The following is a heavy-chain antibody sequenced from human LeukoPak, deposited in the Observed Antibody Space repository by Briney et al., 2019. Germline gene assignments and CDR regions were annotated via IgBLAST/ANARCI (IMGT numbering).Heavy chain of an antibody. V-gene: IGHV3-30-3*01. D-gene: IGHD5-24*01. CDR2: ISYDGSNK. CDR1: GFTFSSYA. Sequence: PGGSLRLSCAASGFTFSSYAMHWVRQAPGKGLEWVAVISYDGSNKYYADSVKGRFTISRDNSKNTLYLQMNSLRAEDTAVHYCARDGEMATLNFDNWGQGTLVTVSS. J-gene: IGHJ4*02. CDR3: ARDGEMATLNFDN.